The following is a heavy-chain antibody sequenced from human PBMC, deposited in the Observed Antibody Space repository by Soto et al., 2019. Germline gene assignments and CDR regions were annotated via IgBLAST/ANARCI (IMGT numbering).Heavy chain of an antibody. CDR2: IWYDGSNK. J-gene: IGHJ3*02. D-gene: IGHD3-22*01. CDR3: AREDDSSGYREHAFDI. CDR1: GFTFSSYG. V-gene: IGHV3-33*01. Sequence: GGSLRLSCAASGFTFSSYGMHWVRQAPGKGLEWVAVIWYDGSNKYYADSVKGRFTISRDNSKNTLYLQMNSLRAEDTAVYYCAREDDSSGYREHAFDIWGQGTMVTVSS.